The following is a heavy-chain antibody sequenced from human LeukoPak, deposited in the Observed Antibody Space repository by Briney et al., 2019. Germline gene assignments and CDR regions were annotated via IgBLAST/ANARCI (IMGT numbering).Heavy chain of an antibody. CDR2: ISSNGGST. V-gene: IGHV3-64*01. Sequence: PGGSLRLSCAASGFTFDDYAMHWVRQAPGKGLEYVSAISSNGGSTYYANSVKGRFTISRDNSKNTLYLQMGSLRAEDMAVYYCARGALPSGRALNWFDPWGQGTLVTVSS. J-gene: IGHJ5*02. CDR3: ARGALPSGRALNWFDP. D-gene: IGHD2-15*01. CDR1: GFTFDDYA.